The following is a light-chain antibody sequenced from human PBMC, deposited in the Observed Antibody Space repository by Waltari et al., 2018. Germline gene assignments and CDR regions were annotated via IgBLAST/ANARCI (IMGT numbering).Light chain of an antibody. Sequence: QSALTQPGPVSGSPGQSIPISCTGSNSDFGGYKHVSWYQHHPGKAPQLLIYDVNTRPSGISNRFSGSKSGNTASLIISGLQADDEADYYCSSHTTRSTWVFGGGTKLTVL. CDR3: SSHTTRSTWV. CDR1: NSDFGGYKH. V-gene: IGLV2-14*03. J-gene: IGLJ3*02. CDR2: DVN.